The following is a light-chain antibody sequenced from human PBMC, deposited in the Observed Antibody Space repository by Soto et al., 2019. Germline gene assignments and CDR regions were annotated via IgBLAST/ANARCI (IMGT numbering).Light chain of an antibody. Sequence: EIVLTQSPATLSLSPGERATLSCRASQSVSSYLAWYQQKPGQAPRLLIYDASIRASGIPARFSGSGSGTDFTLTISRLEPEDFAGYFCQQRSNWPQLAFGGGTKVEIK. CDR2: DAS. CDR3: QQRSNWPQLA. J-gene: IGKJ4*01. CDR1: QSVSSY. V-gene: IGKV3-11*01.